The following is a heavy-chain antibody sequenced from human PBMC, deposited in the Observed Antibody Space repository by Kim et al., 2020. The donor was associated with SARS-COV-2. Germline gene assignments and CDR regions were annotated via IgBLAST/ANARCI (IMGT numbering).Heavy chain of an antibody. D-gene: IGHD1-26*01. J-gene: IGHJ4*02. V-gene: IGHV4-39*02. CDR3: AREESWGSGSLGFDY. CDR2: IYYSGST. Sequence: SETLSLTCTVSGGSISSSSYYWGWIRQPPGKGLEWIGSIYYSGSTYYNPSLKSRVTISVDTSKNQFSLKLSSVTAADTAVYYCAREESWGSGSLGFDYWGQGTLVTVSS. CDR1: GGSISSSSYY.